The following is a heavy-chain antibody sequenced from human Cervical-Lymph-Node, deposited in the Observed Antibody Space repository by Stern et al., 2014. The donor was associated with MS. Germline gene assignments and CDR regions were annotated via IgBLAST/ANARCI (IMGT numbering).Heavy chain of an antibody. CDR2: ISYDGNHK. CDR3: ARDYEDTSMLFDH. D-gene: IGHD2-8*01. CDR1: GFTFSSYG. J-gene: IGHJ4*02. Sequence: VQLVESGGAVVQPGRSLRLSCAASGFTFSSYGMHWVRQASGKGLEWVTLISYDGNHKYYAASVKGQFTISRDNSKNTLHLQMNSMTPDNTAIYYCARDYEDTSMLFDHWGQGTLITVSS. V-gene: IGHV3-30*03.